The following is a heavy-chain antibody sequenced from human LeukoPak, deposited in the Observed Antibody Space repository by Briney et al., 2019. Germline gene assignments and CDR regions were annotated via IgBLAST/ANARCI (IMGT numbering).Heavy chain of an antibody. CDR1: GFTFSSYG. J-gene: IGHJ4*02. CDR3: AKDLTYSSGWYFDY. CDR2: ISYDGSNK. V-gene: IGHV3-30*18. D-gene: IGHD6-19*01. Sequence: GGSLRPSCAASGFTFSSYGMHWVRQAPGKGLEWVAVISYDGSNKYYAESVKGRFTISRDNSKNTLYLQMNSLRAEDTAVYYCAKDLTYSSGWYFDYWGQGTLVTVSS.